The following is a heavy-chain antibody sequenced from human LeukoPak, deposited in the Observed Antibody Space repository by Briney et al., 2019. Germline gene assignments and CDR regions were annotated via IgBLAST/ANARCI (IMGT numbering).Heavy chain of an antibody. D-gene: IGHD3-16*01. Sequence: GGSLRLSCAASGFTFSNYWMHWVRQALGKGLEWVSRINERATIISYADSVKGRFTISRENARNTLYLQMNSLTAEDTAVYYCVRDLILVWTPGDVFDHWGQGTLVTVSS. CDR2: INERATII. J-gene: IGHJ4*02. CDR3: VRDLILVWTPGDVFDH. V-gene: IGHV3-74*01. CDR1: GFTFSNYW.